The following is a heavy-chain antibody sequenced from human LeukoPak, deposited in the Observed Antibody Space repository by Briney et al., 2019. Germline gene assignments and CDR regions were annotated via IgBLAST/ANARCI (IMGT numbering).Heavy chain of an antibody. Sequence: PSETLSLTCSVSGGSISSNYWSWIRQPPGKGLEWIGYIYYSGSTNYNPSLKSRVTMSVDTSTNQFSLRLSSVTAADTAVYYCARDPSYSSGYYDYWGQGTLVTVSS. J-gene: IGHJ4*02. CDR3: ARDPSYSSGYYDY. CDR2: IYYSGST. V-gene: IGHV4-59*01. D-gene: IGHD6-19*01. CDR1: GGSISSNY.